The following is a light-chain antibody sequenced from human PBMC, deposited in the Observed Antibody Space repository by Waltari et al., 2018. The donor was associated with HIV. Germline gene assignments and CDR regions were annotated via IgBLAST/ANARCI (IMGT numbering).Light chain of an antibody. CDR1: SSDVGGYNY. V-gene: IGLV2-8*01. J-gene: IGLJ2*01. CDR2: EVS. Sequence: QSALTQPPSASGSPGQSVPISCTGTSSDVGGYNYVPWYQQNPGKAPNLMIYEVSNRPTGAPVLFSGSKSGNTASLTVSGLHAEDEADYYCSTYAGSDNSVVFGGGTKLTVL. CDR3: STYAGSDNSVV.